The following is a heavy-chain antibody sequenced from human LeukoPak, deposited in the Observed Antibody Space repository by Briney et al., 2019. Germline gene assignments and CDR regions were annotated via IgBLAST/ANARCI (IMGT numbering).Heavy chain of an antibody. CDR1: VFTFSTYW. CDR3: ARDSPGYLAYDS. Sequence: PGGSLRLSCAASVFTFSTYWMTCVRQAPGKGPEWVANIKEDGSATYYVDSVKGRFTISRDNAKKSLYLQMNSLRAEDTAVYYCARDSPGYLAYDSWGQGTLVTVSS. J-gene: IGHJ4*02. V-gene: IGHV3-7*04. CDR2: IKEDGSAT. D-gene: IGHD1-1*01.